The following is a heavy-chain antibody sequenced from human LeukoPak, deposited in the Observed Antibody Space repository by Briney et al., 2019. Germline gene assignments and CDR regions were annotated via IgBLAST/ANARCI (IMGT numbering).Heavy chain of an antibody. D-gene: IGHD6-19*01. V-gene: IGHV1-2*06. CDR2: INPNSGGT. Sequence: ASVKVSCKASGGTFSSYAISWVRQAPGQGLEWMGRINPNSGGTNYAQKFQGRVTMTRDTSISTAYMELSRLRSDDTAVYYCARVPEKYSSGYCGYWGQGTLVTVSS. J-gene: IGHJ4*02. CDR3: ARVPEKYSSGYCGY. CDR1: GGTFSSYA.